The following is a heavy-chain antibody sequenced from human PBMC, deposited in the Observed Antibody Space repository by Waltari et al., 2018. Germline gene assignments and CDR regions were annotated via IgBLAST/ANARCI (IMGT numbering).Heavy chain of an antibody. D-gene: IGHD6-13*01. Sequence: QVQVEQSGSEVKRPGASVRVSCTVPGYTLAGLSIDWVRQVPAKGLEWMGRLDREDGETTYSQHFQGRITVTEDTSTNTAYMGLRTLVSDDTAVYFCHLTGRNIVLAGGTPSFYSYMDVWG. CDR1: GYTLAGLS. V-gene: IGHV1-24*01. J-gene: IGHJ6*03. CDR3: HLTGRNIVLAGGTPSFYSYMDV. CDR2: LDREDGET.